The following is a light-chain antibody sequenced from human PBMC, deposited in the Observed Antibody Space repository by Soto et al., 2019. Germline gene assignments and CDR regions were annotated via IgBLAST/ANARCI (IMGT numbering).Light chain of an antibody. CDR1: QPISTS. V-gene: IGKV1-39*01. J-gene: IGKJ4*01. CDR2: APS. CDR3: QQSYSTPLT. Sequence: DIQVTQSPSSLSASIGDRVIITCRASQPISTSLHWFQQKPGKAPKLLIYAPSNLQSGVPSRFSGSGTGTEFTLIISSLQPADVGNYFCQQSYSTPLTFGGGTKVQI.